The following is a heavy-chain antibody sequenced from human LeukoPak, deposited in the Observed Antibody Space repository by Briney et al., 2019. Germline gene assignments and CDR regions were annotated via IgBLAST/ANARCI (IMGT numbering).Heavy chain of an antibody. V-gene: IGHV3-11*01. CDR2: ISTSGSTI. J-gene: IGHJ4*02. CDR3: ARVGYCSSTSCYDY. CDR1: GFTFSDYY. Sequence: GGSLTLSCAASGFTFSDYYMSWIPQATGKGLEWVSYISTSGSTIYYADSVKSRFTISRDNAKNSLYLQMNSLRAEDTAVYYCARVGYCSSTSCYDYWGQGTLVTVSS. D-gene: IGHD2-2*01.